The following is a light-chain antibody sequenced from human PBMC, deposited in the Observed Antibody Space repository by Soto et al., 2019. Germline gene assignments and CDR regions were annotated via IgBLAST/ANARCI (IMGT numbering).Light chain of an antibody. CDR2: GAS. CDR1: HTLRRTY. J-gene: IGKJ2*01. CDR3: HQYDNAPQT. V-gene: IGKV3-20*01. Sequence: ILLMQSPGTLSLSPGERATLSCISIHTLRRTYIAWYQQKPGQAPRVLIYGASKRATGIPDRFSGSGSGTDFSLTISRLEPEDFAVYYCHQYDNAPQTYGQGTKVDIK.